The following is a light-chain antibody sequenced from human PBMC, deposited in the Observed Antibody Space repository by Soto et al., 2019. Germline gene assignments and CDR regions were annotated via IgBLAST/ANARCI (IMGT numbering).Light chain of an antibody. CDR1: QTVRNNY. Sequence: EVVLTQYPGTLSLSPGERSTLSCISSQTVRNNYLAWYQQKPGQAPRLLIYDASSRATGIPDRFSGGGSGTDFTLTISRLEPEDFAVYYCQQFSSYPLTFGGGTNVDI. CDR2: DAS. V-gene: IGKV3-20*01. J-gene: IGKJ4*01. CDR3: QQFSSYPLT.